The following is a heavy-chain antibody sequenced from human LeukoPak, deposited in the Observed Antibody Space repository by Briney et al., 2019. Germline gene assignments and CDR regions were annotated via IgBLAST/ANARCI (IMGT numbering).Heavy chain of an antibody. J-gene: IGHJ4*02. CDR3: ARVDSGTYYMPFDY. Sequence: SETLSLTCTVSGVSLIPYYWSWIRQPPGKGLEWIGYIYHSGTTNYSPPLKGRATLSVDTSKNQISLRLSSVTAADTAVYFCARVDSGTYYMPFDYWGQGSLVTVSS. D-gene: IGHD1-26*01. CDR2: IYHSGTT. V-gene: IGHV4-59*01. CDR1: GVSLIPYY.